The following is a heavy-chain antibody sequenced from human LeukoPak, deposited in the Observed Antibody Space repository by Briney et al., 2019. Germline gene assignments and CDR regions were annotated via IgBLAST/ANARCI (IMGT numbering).Heavy chain of an antibody. CDR1: GGSISSASHF. CDR3: ARDYFDSSLYLGF. CDR2: IYTNGKA. Sequence: PSETLSLTCTVSGGSISSASHFWNWIRQPAGKGLEWIGRIYTNGKAYYNPSLKSRVSISIDASKNQFSLKMSSVTAADTAVYYCARDYFDSSLYLGFWGQGTRVTVSS. D-gene: IGHD3-22*01. V-gene: IGHV4-61*02. J-gene: IGHJ4*02.